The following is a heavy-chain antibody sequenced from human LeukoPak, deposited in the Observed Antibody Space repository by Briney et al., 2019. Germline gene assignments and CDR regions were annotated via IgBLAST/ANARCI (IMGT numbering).Heavy chain of an antibody. J-gene: IGHJ4*02. V-gene: IGHV1-2*02. D-gene: IGHD3-22*01. CDR1: GYTFTGYY. Sequence: ASVKVSCKASGYTFTGYYIHWVRQAPGQGLEWMGWINPNSGGTNYAQNFQGSITMTRDTSISTAYMELSRLRSDDTAVYYCATTRRYYYDSSGPDAFDLWGQGTLVTVSS. CDR3: ATTRRYYYDSSGPDAFDL. CDR2: INPNSGGT.